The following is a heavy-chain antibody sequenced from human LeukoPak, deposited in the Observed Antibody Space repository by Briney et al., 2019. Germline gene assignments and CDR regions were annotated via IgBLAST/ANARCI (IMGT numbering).Heavy chain of an antibody. CDR2: IYYSGST. V-gene: IGHV4-59*08. Sequence: SETLSLTCTVSGGSISSYYWSWIRQPPGKGLEWIGYIYYSGSTNYNPSLKSRVTIPVDTSKNQFSLKLSSVTAADTAVYYCARQSPYYYYYGMDVWGQGTTVTVSS. CDR3: ARQSPYYYYYGMDV. J-gene: IGHJ6*02. CDR1: GGSISSYY.